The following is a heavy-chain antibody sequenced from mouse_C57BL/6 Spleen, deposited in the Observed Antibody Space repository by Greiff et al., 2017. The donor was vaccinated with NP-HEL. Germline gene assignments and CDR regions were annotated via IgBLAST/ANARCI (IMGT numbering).Heavy chain of an antibody. Sequence: QVQLKQPGAELVKPGASVKMSCKASGYTFTSYWITWVKQRPGQGLEWIGDIYPGSGSTNYNEKFKSKATLTVDTSSSTAYMQLSSLTSEDSAVYYCARSGESYYGSNYDDWGQGTTLTVSS. CDR2: IYPGSGST. J-gene: IGHJ2*01. CDR3: ARSGESYYGSNYDD. CDR1: GYTFTSYW. V-gene: IGHV1-55*01. D-gene: IGHD1-1*01.